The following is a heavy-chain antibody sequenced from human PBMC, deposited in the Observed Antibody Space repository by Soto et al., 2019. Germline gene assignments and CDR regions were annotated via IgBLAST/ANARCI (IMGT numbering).Heavy chain of an antibody. V-gene: IGHV4-4*07. D-gene: IGHD3-9*01. CDR3: AREDYYDTGYYVV. CDR2: IYTSGTT. J-gene: IGHJ4*02. CDR1: GRSMSGYY. Sequence: SETLSLTCTVSGRSMSGYYWSWIRQPAGERLEWIGRIYTSGTTDFNPSLKGRVTMSVDTSKNQFSLKLTSVTAADTALYYCAREDYYDTGYYVVWGQGTQGTAPQ.